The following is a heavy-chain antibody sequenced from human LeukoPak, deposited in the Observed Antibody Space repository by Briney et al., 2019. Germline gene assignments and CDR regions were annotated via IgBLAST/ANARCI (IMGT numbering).Heavy chain of an antibody. J-gene: IGHJ4*02. D-gene: IGHD3-10*01. CDR3: ASLLSYGSGFLY. CDR2: MNPNSGNT. Sequence: ASVKVSCKASGGTFSSYTINWVRQATGQGLEWMGWMNPNSGNTGYAQKFQGRVTMTRNTSISTAYMELSSLRSEDTAVYYCASLLSYGSGFLYWGQGTLVTVSS. V-gene: IGHV1-8*01. CDR1: GGTFSSYT.